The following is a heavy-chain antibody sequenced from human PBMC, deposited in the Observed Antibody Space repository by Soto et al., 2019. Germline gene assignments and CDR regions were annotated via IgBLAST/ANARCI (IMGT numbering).Heavy chain of an antibody. Sequence: GASVKVSCTDSGYTFTSYGISWVRQAPGQGLEWMGWISAYNGNTNYAQKLQGRVTMTTDTSTSTAYMGLRSLRSDDTAVYYCARVKGSGYHNWFDPWGQGTLVT. J-gene: IGHJ5*02. CDR2: ISAYNGNT. V-gene: IGHV1-18*01. CDR3: ARVKGSGYHNWFDP. CDR1: GYTFTSYG. D-gene: IGHD3-22*01.